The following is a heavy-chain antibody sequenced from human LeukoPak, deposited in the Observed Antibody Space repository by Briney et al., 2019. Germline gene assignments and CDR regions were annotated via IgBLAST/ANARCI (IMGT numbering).Heavy chain of an antibody. J-gene: IGHJ4*02. CDR2: MSPNSGNT. V-gene: IGHV1-8*03. CDR1: GYTFTSYD. CDR3: ARMGPDILTGYYPNFDY. Sequence: ASVKVSCKASGYTFTSYDINWVRQATGQGLEWMGWMSPNSGNTGYAQKFQGRVTITRNTSISTAYMELSSLRSEDTAVYYCARMGPDILTGYYPNFDYWGQGTLVTVSS. D-gene: IGHD3-9*01.